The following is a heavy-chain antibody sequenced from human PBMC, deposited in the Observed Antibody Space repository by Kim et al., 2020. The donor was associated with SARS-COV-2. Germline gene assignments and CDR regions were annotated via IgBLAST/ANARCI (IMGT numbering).Heavy chain of an antibody. CDR2: ISGSSAST. V-gene: IGHV3-23*01. CDR3: AKGEGVAPRVYWFFDL. Sequence: GGSLRLSCTASGFTFSSHAMSWVRQAPGRGLEWVPGISGSSASTYYADSVKGRCTISRDNSENTLYLQMNSLTAEDTAVYFCAKGEGVAPRVYWFFDLWGRGTLVTVSS. D-gene: IGHD3-10*01. CDR1: GFTFSSHA. J-gene: IGHJ2*01.